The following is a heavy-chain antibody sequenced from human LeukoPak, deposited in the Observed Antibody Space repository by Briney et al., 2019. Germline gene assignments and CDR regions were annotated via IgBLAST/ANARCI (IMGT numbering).Heavy chain of an antibody. CDR2: IYYSGST. CDR3: ARQLDCSGGSCPYDD. J-gene: IGHJ4*02. Sequence: SETLSLTCTVSGGSISSYYWSWIRQPPGKGLEWIGYIYYSGSTNYNPSLKSRVTISVDTSKNQFSLKLSSVTAADTAVYYWARQLDCSGGSCPYDDWGQGTLVTVSS. D-gene: IGHD2-15*01. CDR1: GGSISSYY. V-gene: IGHV4-59*08.